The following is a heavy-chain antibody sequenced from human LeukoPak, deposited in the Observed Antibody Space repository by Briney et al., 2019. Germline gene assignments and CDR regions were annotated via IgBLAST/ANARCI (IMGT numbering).Heavy chain of an antibody. CDR3: ARDQGGDYTFDY. Sequence: PGGSLRLSCAASGFTVSSNYMSWVRQAPGKGLEWVSVIYSGGSTYYADPVKGRFTISRDNSKNTLYLQMNSLRAEDTAVYYCARDQGGDYTFDYWGQGTLVTVSS. J-gene: IGHJ4*02. D-gene: IGHD4-17*01. V-gene: IGHV3-66*02. CDR1: GFTVSSNY. CDR2: IYSGGST.